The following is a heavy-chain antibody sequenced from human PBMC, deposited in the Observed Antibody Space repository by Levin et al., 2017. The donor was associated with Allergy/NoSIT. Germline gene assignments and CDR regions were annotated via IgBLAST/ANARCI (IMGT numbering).Heavy chain of an antibody. J-gene: IGHJ5*02. D-gene: IGHD3-10*01. CDR3: ARDIHGAYGSEYGRFDP. Sequence: ASVKVSCKASGYTFTSYYMHWVRQAPGQGLEWMGIINPSGGSTSYAQKFQGRVTMTRDTSTSTVYMELSSLRSEDTAVYYCARDIHGAYGSEYGRFDPWGQGTLVTVSS. CDR1: GYTFTSYY. V-gene: IGHV1-46*01. CDR2: INPSGGST.